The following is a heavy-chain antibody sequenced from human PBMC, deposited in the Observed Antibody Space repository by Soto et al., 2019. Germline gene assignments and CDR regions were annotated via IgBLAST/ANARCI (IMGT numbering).Heavy chain of an antibody. D-gene: IGHD6-13*01. CDR3: ARDNIRRGSSSWYFDL. CDR2: ISAYNGNT. J-gene: IGHJ2*01. CDR1: GYTFTSYG. Sequence: QVQLVQSGAEVKKPGASVKVSCKASGYTFTSYGISWVRQAPGHGLEWMGWISAYNGNTNYAQKLQGRVTMTTDTPTSTAYMELRSLRSDDTAVYYCARDNIRRGSSSWYFDLWGRGTLVTVSS. V-gene: IGHV1-18*01.